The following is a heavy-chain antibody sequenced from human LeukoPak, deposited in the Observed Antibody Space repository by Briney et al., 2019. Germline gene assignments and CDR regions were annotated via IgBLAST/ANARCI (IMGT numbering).Heavy chain of an antibody. Sequence: SETLSLTCTVSGGSISSYYWSWIRQPPGKGLEWIGYIYYSGSTYYNPSLKSRVTISVDTSKNQFSLKLSSVTAADTAVYYCARVVGCSSTSCLIYYFDYWGQGTLVTVSS. J-gene: IGHJ4*02. D-gene: IGHD2-2*01. V-gene: IGHV4-59*12. CDR3: ARVVGCSSTSCLIYYFDY. CDR2: IYYSGST. CDR1: GGSISSYY.